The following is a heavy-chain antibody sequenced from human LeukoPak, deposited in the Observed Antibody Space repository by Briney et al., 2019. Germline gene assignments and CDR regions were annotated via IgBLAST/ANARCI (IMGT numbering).Heavy chain of an antibody. Sequence: GGSLRLSCAASGFTFSSYWMSWVRQAPGKGLEWVANIKQDGSQKYYVDSVKGRLSISRDNAKNSLYLQMNSLRAEDTAVYYCASGLELDYWGQGTLVTVSS. CDR1: GFTFSSYW. CDR2: IKQDGSQK. J-gene: IGHJ4*02. CDR3: ASGLELDY. V-gene: IGHV3-7*03.